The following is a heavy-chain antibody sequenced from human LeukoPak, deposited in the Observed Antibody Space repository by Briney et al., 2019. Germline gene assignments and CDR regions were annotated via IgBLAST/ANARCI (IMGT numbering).Heavy chain of an antibody. CDR1: VFTLRSYR. J-gene: IGHJ4*02. CDR2: INRDGSTT. Sequence: SLRPSSAPSVFTLRSYRVHSVPRAPPKGLWWVSRINRDGSTTTYADSVKGRFSISRDNAKNTLYLQMISLRAEDTAVYYCARDHTGPQDYWGQGTLVTVSS. D-gene: IGHD4-17*01. CDR3: ARDHTGPQDY. V-gene: IGHV3-74*01.